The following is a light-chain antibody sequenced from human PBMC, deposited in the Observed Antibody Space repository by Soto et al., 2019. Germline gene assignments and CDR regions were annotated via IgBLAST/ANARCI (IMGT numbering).Light chain of an antibody. V-gene: IGKV3-20*01. J-gene: IGKJ3*01. CDR3: QQYGGSPFT. CDR1: QSVSVNS. Sequence: EIGLTQSPGTLSLSPGERSTLSCRAIQSVSVNSLAWYQQKGGQAPRLLIYAASTRATGVPDRFSGTGSGTDFALTISRLETDDSAVYYCQQYGGSPFTFGPGTKVDIK. CDR2: AAS.